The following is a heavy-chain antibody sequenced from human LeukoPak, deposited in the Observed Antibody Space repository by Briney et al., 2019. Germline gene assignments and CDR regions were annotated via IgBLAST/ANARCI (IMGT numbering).Heavy chain of an antibody. CDR3: AKARIAAAGDY. J-gene: IGHJ4*02. CDR1: GITFSIYA. Sequence: PGGSLRLSCAASGITFSIYAMNWVRQGPGKGLEWVSGISGSGGKIYHADSVKGRFTISRDNSKNTLYLQMNSLRAEDTAVYYCAKARIAAAGDYWGQGTLVTVSS. D-gene: IGHD6-13*01. V-gene: IGHV3-23*01. CDR2: ISGSGGKI.